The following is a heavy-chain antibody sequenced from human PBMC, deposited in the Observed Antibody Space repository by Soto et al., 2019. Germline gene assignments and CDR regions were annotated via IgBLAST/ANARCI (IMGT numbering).Heavy chain of an antibody. CDR2: IKKEGSDT. Sequence: SCEASGFTFTDHWMTWIRQAPGKGLEWVANIKKEGSDTYYPGSVKGRFTISRENAKNSLYLQMNSLRAGDTAVYYCARGQYSSSAPDYWGQGTLVTVSS. J-gene: IGHJ4*02. V-gene: IGHV3-7*04. CDR1: GFTFTDHW. CDR3: ARGQYSSSAPDY. D-gene: IGHD6-13*01.